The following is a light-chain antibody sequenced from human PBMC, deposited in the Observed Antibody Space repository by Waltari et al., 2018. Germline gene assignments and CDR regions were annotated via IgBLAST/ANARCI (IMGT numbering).Light chain of an antibody. Sequence: SSELTQPPSVSVSPGQTARITCSGAALSTKYAYWYQQKSGQAPVLVIYEDIKRPTGIPERFSGSSSWTTATLTISGAHVDDEADYYCYSTDFSGHDRVFGGGTKLTIL. V-gene: IGLV3-10*01. CDR3: YSTDFSGHDRV. CDR1: ALSTKY. CDR2: EDI. J-gene: IGLJ3*02.